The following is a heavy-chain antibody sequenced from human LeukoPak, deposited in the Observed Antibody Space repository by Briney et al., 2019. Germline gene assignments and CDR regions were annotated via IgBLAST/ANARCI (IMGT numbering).Heavy chain of an antibody. CDR1: GYTFTGYY. V-gene: IGHV1-2*02. Sequence: ASVKVSCKASGYTFTGYYMHWVRQAPGQGLEWMGWINPNSGGTNYAQKFQGRVTMTRDTSISTAYMELSRLRSDDTAVYYCARSGYSSSGPFDYWGQGTLVTVSS. CDR2: INPNSGGT. D-gene: IGHD6-13*01. CDR3: ARSGYSSSGPFDY. J-gene: IGHJ4*02.